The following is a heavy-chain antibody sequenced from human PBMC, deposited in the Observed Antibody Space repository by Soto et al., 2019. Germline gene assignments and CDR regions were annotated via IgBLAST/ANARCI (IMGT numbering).Heavy chain of an antibody. D-gene: IGHD4-4*01. CDR1: GYTFTSYD. Sequence: SVKVACKGAGYTFTSYDINWVRQTTGQGLEWMGWMNPNSGNTGYAQKFQGRVTMTRNTSISTAYMELSSLRSEDTAVYYCARGPYSKSGYFDYWGQGTLVTVPS. J-gene: IGHJ4*02. V-gene: IGHV1-8*01. CDR2: MNPNSGNT. CDR3: ARGPYSKSGYFDY.